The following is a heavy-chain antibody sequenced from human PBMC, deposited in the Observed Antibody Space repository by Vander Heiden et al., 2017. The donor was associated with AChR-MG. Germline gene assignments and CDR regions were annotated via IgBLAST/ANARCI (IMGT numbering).Heavy chain of an antibody. J-gene: IGHJ4*02. D-gene: IGHD3-3*01. CDR2: IYYSGST. V-gene: IGHV4-39*01. Sequence: QLQLQESGPGLVKPSETLSLTCPVSGGSISSSSYYWGWIRQPPGKGLEWIGSIYYSGSTYYNPSLKSRVTISVDTSKNQFFLKLSCVTAADTAVYYWAGRYYDFWSGPAGFDYWGQGTLVTVAS. CDR3: AGRYYDFWSGPAGFDY. CDR1: GGSISSSSYY.